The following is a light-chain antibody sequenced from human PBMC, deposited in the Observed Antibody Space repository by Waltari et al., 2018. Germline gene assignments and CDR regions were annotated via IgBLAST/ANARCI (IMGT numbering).Light chain of an antibody. V-gene: IGKV3D-11*01. J-gene: IGKJ2*01. Sequence: EVVLTQSPATLSLSPGEGATLSCRARQGVGTYLAWFQQKPGQPPRLLIYDASNRATGIPPRFSGRESGTEFTLTIIYLGPEDFAVYYCQQRSDWLYTFGQGTKLEMK. CDR2: DAS. CDR3: QQRSDWLYT. CDR1: QGVGTY.